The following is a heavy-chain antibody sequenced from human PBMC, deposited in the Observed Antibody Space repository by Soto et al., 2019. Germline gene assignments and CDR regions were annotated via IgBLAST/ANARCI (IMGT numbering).Heavy chain of an antibody. CDR2: IIPIFGTR. J-gene: IGHJ5*02. CDR1: GYAFTSYA. D-gene: IGHD2-15*01. V-gene: IGHV1-69*13. CDR3: AKDGGREGYFGNWFDP. Sequence: SVKVSCKASGYAFTSYAITWVRQAPGQGLEWLGRIIPIFGTRDYAQKFQGRVTISADESTTTAYMELSSLRSDDTAVYYCAKDGGREGYFGNWFDPWGQGTLVTVSS.